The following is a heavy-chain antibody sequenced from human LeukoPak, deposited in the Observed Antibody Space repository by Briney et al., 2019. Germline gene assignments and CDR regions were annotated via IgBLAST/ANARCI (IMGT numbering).Heavy chain of an antibody. Sequence: GGSLRLSRAASGFTFSNYRLNWVRQAPGKGLEWVSAIHGSGGSTYYADSVKGRFTISRDNSKNTLYLQMNSLRAEDTAVYYCAKGARKWELLGGFDYWGQGTLVTVSS. D-gene: IGHD1-26*01. V-gene: IGHV3-23*01. J-gene: IGHJ4*02. CDR3: AKGARKWELLGGFDY. CDR2: IHGSGGST. CDR1: GFTFSNYR.